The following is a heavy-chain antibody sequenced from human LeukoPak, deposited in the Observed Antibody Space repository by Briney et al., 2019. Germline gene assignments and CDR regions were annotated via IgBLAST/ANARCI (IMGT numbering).Heavy chain of an antibody. J-gene: IGHJ5*02. Sequence: ASVKVSCKASGYTFTGYYMHWVRHAPGQGLEWMGWINPNSGGTNYAKKFQGRVTMTRDTSISTAYMELSRLRSDDTAVYYCARVRIAAAGRGFDPWGQGTLVTVSS. CDR3: ARVRIAAAGRGFDP. V-gene: IGHV1-2*02. CDR2: INPNSGGT. D-gene: IGHD6-13*01. CDR1: GYTFTGYY.